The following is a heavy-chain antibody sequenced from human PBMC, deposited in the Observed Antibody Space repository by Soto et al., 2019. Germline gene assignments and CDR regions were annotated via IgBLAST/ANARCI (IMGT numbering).Heavy chain of an antibody. D-gene: IGHD3-10*01. Sequence: ASVKVSCKASGYTFTSYDINWVRQATGQGLEWMGWMNPNSGNTGYAQKFQGRVTMTRNTSISTAYMELSSLRSEDTAVYYCATRLTELLWFGESHDAFDIWGQGTMVTVSS. CDR3: ATRLTELLWFGESHDAFDI. CDR2: MNPNSGNT. J-gene: IGHJ3*02. CDR1: GYTFTSYD. V-gene: IGHV1-8*01.